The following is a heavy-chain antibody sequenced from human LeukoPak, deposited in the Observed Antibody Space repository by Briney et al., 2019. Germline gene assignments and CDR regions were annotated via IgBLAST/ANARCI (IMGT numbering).Heavy chain of an antibody. J-gene: IGHJ4*02. Sequence: SETLSLTCAVYGGSFSGYYWSWIRQPPGKGLEWIGEINHSGSTNYNPSLKSRVTISVDTSKNQFSLKLSSVTAADTAVYYCARGQRCGGDCYWSFDYWGQGTLVTVSS. CDR3: ARGQRCGGDCYWSFDY. D-gene: IGHD2-21*02. CDR1: GGSFSGYY. CDR2: INHSGST. V-gene: IGHV4-34*01.